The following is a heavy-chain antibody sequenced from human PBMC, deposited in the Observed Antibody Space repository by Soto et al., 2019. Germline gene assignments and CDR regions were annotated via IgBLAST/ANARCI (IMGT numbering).Heavy chain of an antibody. V-gene: IGHV3-23*01. J-gene: IGHJ4*02. CDR1: GFTFSSYA. CDR3: AKGHDFWSGPHRFDY. CDR2: ISGSGGST. D-gene: IGHD3-3*01. Sequence: PGGSLRLSCAASGFTFSSYAMSWVRQAPGKGLEWVSAISGSGGSTYYADSVKGRFTISRDNSKNTLYLQMNSLRAEDTAVYYCAKGHDFWSGPHRFDYWGQGTLVTVSS.